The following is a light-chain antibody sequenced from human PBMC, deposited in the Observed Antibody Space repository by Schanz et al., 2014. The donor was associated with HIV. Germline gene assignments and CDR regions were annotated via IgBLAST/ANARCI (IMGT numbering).Light chain of an antibody. J-gene: IGKJ2*01. CDR1: QSVTGY. CDR2: GAS. CDR3: QQYNNWPPYT. Sequence: EIVLTQSPGTLSLSPGGGGTLSCRASQSVTGYLAWYQQKPGQAPRLLIYGASTRATGLPARFSGSGSGTEFTLTISSLQSEDFAVYYCQQYNNWPPYTFGQGTKLEIK. V-gene: IGKV3-15*01.